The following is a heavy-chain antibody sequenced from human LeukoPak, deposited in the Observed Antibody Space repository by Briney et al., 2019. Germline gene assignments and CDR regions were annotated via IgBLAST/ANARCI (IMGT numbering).Heavy chain of an antibody. CDR2: IKQDGSEK. V-gene: IGHV3-7*01. CDR1: GFTFSSYW. D-gene: IGHD3-22*01. J-gene: IGHJ4*02. CDR3: ARTYYYDSSDCSALGY. Sequence: PGGSLRLSCAASGFTFSSYWMNWVRQAPGKGLEWVANIKQDGSEKYYVDSVKGRFTISRDNAKNSLYLQMNSLRAEDTAVYYCARTYYYDSSDCSALGYWGQGTLVTVSS.